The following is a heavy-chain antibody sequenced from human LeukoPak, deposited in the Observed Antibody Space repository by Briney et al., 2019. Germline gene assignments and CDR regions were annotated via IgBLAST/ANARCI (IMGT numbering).Heavy chain of an antibody. CDR2: IYTSGST. V-gene: IGHV4-61*02. CDR1: GGSISSSSYY. Sequence: ASETLSLTYTVSGGSISSSSYYWGWIRQPAGKGLEWIGRIYTSGSTNYNPSLKSRVTMSVDTSKNQFSLKLSSVTAADTAVYYCARDRGYSYGYDAFDIWGQGTMVTVSS. J-gene: IGHJ3*02. CDR3: ARDRGYSYGYDAFDI. D-gene: IGHD5-18*01.